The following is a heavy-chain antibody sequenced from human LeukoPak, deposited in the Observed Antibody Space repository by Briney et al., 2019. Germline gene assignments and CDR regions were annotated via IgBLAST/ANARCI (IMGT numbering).Heavy chain of an antibody. CDR1: GFRFSSYA. Sequence: GGSLRLACAASGFRFSSYAMSWVRQAPGKGLEWVSVISSTGGSTFYADSVKGRFTISRDNSKSTLFLQMNTLRAEDTAIYYCAKDRHGVTSGGQGTLVTVSS. J-gene: IGHJ4*02. V-gene: IGHV3-23*01. D-gene: IGHD3-3*01. CDR2: ISSTGGST. CDR3: AKDRHGVTS.